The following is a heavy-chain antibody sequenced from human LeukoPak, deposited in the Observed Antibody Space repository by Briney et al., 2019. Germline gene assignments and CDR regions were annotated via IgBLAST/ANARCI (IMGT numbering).Heavy chain of an antibody. CDR1: GFTVSSNY. V-gene: IGHV3-53*01. CDR2: INSGGST. J-gene: IGHJ4*02. CDR3: ARDLYYYGSGSDNFLYY. Sequence: GGSLRLSCAASGFTVSSNYMNWVRQAPGQGLEWVSVINSGGSTHYADSVKGRFTISRDNSKNTLYLQMNSLRVEDTAVYYCARDLYYYGSGSDNFLYYWGQGTLVTVSS. D-gene: IGHD3-10*01.